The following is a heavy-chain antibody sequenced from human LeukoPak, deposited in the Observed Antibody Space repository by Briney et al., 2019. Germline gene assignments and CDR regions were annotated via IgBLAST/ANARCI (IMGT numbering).Heavy chain of an antibody. CDR3: ARDKREYCSGGSCYPEYYFDH. V-gene: IGHV1-69*05. CDR2: IIPIFGTA. Sequence: SSVKVSCKASGGTFSSYAISWVRQAPGQGLEWMGGIIPIFGTANYAQKFQGRVTITTDESTSTAYMELSSLRSDDTAVYYCARDKREYCSGGSCYPEYYFDHWGQGTLVTVCS. CDR1: GGTFSSYA. D-gene: IGHD2-15*01. J-gene: IGHJ4*02.